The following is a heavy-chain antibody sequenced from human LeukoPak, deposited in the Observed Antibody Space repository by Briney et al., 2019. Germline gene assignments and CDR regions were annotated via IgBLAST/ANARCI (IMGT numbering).Heavy chain of an antibody. Sequence: GASVKVSCKASGYTFTDYYMHWVRQAPGQGFEWMGWINPNDGDTNYAQKFQGRVTMTRDTSISTAHMEVSRLRSDVTAVYYCARANFPYCSSSTCLFDYWGQGTLVTVSS. CDR1: GYTFTDYY. CDR2: INPNDGDT. D-gene: IGHD2-2*01. V-gene: IGHV1-2*02. J-gene: IGHJ4*02. CDR3: ARANFPYCSSSTCLFDY.